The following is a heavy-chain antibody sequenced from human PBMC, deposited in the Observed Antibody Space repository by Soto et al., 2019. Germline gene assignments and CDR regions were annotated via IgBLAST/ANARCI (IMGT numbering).Heavy chain of an antibody. Sequence: QVQLQESGPGLVKPSQTLSLTCTVSGGSINSGDYYWTWIRQPPGKGLEWIGFIYHTGSTNYNPSLRSRFTFSIDMSKNQFSLALTSVTAADTAVYYCVRRSGWSPNWIDPWGQGTLVTVSS. D-gene: IGHD3-22*01. CDR3: VRRSGWSPNWIDP. CDR1: GGSINSGDYY. J-gene: IGHJ5*02. V-gene: IGHV4-30-4*01. CDR2: IYHTGST.